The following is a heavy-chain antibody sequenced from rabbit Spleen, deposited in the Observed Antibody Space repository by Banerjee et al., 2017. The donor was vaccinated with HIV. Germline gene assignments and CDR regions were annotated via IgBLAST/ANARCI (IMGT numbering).Heavy chain of an antibody. CDR2: IGSGATGNT. J-gene: IGHJ6*01. CDR3: VRDLENYVGSSYLDL. CDR1: GFSFSGIFY. Sequence: QQQLEESGGGLVKPGGTLTLTCTASGFSFSGIFYMCWVRQAPGKGLEWIGCIGSGATGNTYYASWAKGRFTISRSTSLNTVDLKMTSLTAADTATYFCVRDLENYVGSSYLDLWGPGTLVTVS. V-gene: IGHV1S43*01. D-gene: IGHD8-1*01.